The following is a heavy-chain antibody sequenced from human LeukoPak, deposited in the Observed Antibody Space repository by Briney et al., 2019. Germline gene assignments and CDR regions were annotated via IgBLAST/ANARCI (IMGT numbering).Heavy chain of an antibody. D-gene: IGHD3-10*01. CDR1: GLTFSSYA. J-gene: IGHJ5*02. CDR2: ISGSWCST. V-gene: IGHV3-23*01. CDR3: AKFLGYYGSGSYLDP. Sequence: GGSVRLSCAASGLTFSSYAVSGVRQAPAKGLEWVSAISGSWCSTYYADSVKGRFTISRDNSKNTLYLQMHSLSAEHTAVYYCAKFLGYYGSGSYLDPRGQGTLVTDPS.